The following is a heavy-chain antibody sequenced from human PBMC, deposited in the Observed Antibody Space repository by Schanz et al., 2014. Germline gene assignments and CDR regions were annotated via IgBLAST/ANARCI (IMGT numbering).Heavy chain of an antibody. CDR2: IKHDGSEK. J-gene: IGHJ6*02. CDR3: ARGHYGLDV. Sequence: EVQLVESGGGLVKPGGSLRLSCAASGFAFSAYSMNWVRQAPGKGLEWVAYIKHDGSEKYHVDSVKGRFTISRDNAKGSVYLQMNSLRAEDTAVYYCARGHYGLDVWGPGTSVTVSS. V-gene: IGHV3-7*01. CDR1: GFAFSAYS. D-gene: IGHD3-10*01.